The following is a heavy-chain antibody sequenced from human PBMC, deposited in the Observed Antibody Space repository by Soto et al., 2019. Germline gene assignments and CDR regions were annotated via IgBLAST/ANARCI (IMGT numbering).Heavy chain of an antibody. CDR2: IYHTGET. CDR1: GGYISSSDYY. Sequence: TSETLSLTCSVSGGYISSSDYYWGWIRQSPGKGLEWIGSIYHTGETYYKSSLKSRISISVDTSKNQFYLQLRSLTAADTAVYYCASKGYRIWGQGTQVTVSS. CDR3: ASKGYRI. J-gene: IGHJ1*01. V-gene: IGHV4-39*01. D-gene: IGHD3-16*02.